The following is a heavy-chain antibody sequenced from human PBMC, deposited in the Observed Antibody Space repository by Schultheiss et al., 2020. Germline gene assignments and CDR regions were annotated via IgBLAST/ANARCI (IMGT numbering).Heavy chain of an antibody. CDR3: ARDGASYGMDV. Sequence: SETLSLTCAVYGGSFSGYYWSWIRQPPGKGLEWLGYIYYTGSTNYNPSLKSRVTMSVDTSKNQFSLKLSSVTAADMAVYYCARDGASYGMDVWGQGTTVTVSS. J-gene: IGHJ6*02. CDR1: GGSFSGYY. D-gene: IGHD3-16*01. V-gene: IGHV4-59*01. CDR2: IYYTGST.